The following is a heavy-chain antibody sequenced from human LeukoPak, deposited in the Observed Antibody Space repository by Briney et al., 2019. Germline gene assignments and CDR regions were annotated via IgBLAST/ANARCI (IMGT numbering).Heavy chain of an antibody. Sequence: SLRLSCAASGFTFSSYAMHWVRQAPGKGLEWVAVISYDGSNKYYADSVKGRFTISRDNSKNTLYLQMNSLRAEDTAVYYCARARLNDFWSGLGDYWGQGTLVTVSS. D-gene: IGHD3-3*01. CDR1: GFTFSSYA. CDR3: ARARLNDFWSGLGDY. J-gene: IGHJ4*02. V-gene: IGHV3-30*01. CDR2: ISYDGSNK.